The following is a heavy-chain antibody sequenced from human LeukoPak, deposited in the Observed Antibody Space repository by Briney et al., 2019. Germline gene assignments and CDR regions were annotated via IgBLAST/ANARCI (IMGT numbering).Heavy chain of an antibody. CDR3: AFLKSIAVAGTDY. D-gene: IGHD6-19*01. Sequence: GGSLRLSCAASGFTFSSYSMNWVRQAPGKGLEWVSSISSSSSYIYYADSVKGRFTISRGNAKNSLYLQMNSLRAEDTAVYYCAFLKSIAVAGTDYWGQGTLVTVSS. V-gene: IGHV3-21*01. J-gene: IGHJ4*02. CDR1: GFTFSSYS. CDR2: ISSSSSYI.